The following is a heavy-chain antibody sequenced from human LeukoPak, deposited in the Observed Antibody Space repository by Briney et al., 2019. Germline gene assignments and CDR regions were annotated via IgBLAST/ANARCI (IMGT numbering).Heavy chain of an antibody. Sequence: GGSLRLSCAASGFTFSSYWMSWVRQAPGKGLEWVANIKQDGSEKYYMDSVKGRFTISRDNAKNSLYLQMNSLRAEDTAVYYCAREATYYDFWSGRKFEEYYFDYWGQGTLVTVSS. V-gene: IGHV3-7*01. CDR3: AREATYYDFWSGRKFEEYYFDY. J-gene: IGHJ4*02. CDR2: IKQDGSEK. D-gene: IGHD3-3*01. CDR1: GFTFSSYW.